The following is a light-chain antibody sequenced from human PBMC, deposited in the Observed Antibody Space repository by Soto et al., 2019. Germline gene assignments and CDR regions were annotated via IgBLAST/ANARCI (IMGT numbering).Light chain of an antibody. CDR1: QSLSSS. CDR3: QQYNNWPCT. J-gene: IGKJ4*01. V-gene: IGKV3D-15*01. Sequence: VKSYCPALLSACPGVRATLSRRASQSLSSSLAWYQQKPGQAPRLLIYGASGRATGIPDRFSGSGSGTEFTLTISSLQPEDCVVYYCQQYNNWPCTFGGGTKVDI. CDR2: GAS.